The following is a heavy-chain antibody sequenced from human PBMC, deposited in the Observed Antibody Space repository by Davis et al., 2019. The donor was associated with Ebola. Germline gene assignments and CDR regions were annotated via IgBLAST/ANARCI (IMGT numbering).Heavy chain of an antibody. CDR1: GGSFRTYY. J-gene: IGHJ6*02. V-gene: IGHV4-34*01. D-gene: IGHD3-16*01. Sequence: SETLSLTCAVYGGSFRTYYWSWIRQPPGKGLEWIGEINHSGSTNYNPSLKSRVTILVDTSKNQFSLKLSSVTAADTAVYYCARGNWERNYYYYGIDVWGQGTTVTVSS. CDR2: INHSGST. CDR3: ARGNWERNYYYYGIDV.